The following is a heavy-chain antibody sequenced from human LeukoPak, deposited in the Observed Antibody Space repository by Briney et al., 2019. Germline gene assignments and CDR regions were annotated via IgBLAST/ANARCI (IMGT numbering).Heavy chain of an antibody. CDR2: IYYSGST. CDR3: ARHPRITIFGVVIQTYFDY. J-gene: IGHJ4*02. D-gene: IGHD3-3*01. V-gene: IGHV4-39*01. CDR1: GGSISGSSYY. Sequence: TSETLSLTCTVSGGSISGSSYYWGWIRQPPGKGLEWIGSIYYSGSTYYNPSLKSRVTISVDTSKNQFSLKLSSVTAADTAVYYCARHPRITIFGVVIQTYFDYWGQGTLVTVSS.